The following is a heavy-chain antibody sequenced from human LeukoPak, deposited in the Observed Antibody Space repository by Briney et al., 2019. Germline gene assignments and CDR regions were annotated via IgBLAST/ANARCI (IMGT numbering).Heavy chain of an antibody. Sequence: PSETLSLTCTVSGGSISSGGYYWSWIRQHPGTGLEWIGYIYYSGSTYYNPSLKSRVTISVDTSKNQFSLKLSSVTAADTAVYYCARDRRWYGLDYWGQGTLVTVSS. CDR3: ARDRRWYGLDY. CDR2: IYYSGST. D-gene: IGHD4-23*01. V-gene: IGHV4-31*03. J-gene: IGHJ4*02. CDR1: GGSISSGGYY.